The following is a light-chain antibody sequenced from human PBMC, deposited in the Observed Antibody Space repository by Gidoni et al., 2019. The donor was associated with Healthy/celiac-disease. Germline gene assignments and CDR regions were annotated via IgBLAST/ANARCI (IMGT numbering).Light chain of an antibody. J-gene: IGLJ1*01. Sequence: QSALTQPASVSGSPGQSINISCTGTSSDVGGYNYVSWFQQHPGNAPKLMISDVSNRPSGVSTLFSGSQSGNTASLTISGLQSEDEADYYCSSYTSSSTLYVFGTGTKVTVL. CDR1: SSDVGGYNY. V-gene: IGLV2-14*03. CDR2: DVS. CDR3: SSYTSSSTLYV.